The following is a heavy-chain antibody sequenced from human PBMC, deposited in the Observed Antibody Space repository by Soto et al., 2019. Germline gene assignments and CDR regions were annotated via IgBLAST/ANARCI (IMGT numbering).Heavy chain of an antibody. CDR1: GGMFSSYA. CDR3: ARYRGYDRDNPYYYHCAARYV. D-gene: IGHD5-12*01. Sequence: SVKVSCKASGGMFSSYAISWVRQAPGQGLEWMGGIIPIFGTANYAQKFQGRVTIIADESTSTAYMELSSLRSEDTAVYYCARYRGYDRDNPYYYHCAARYVWGRGTAATV. V-gene: IGHV1-69*13. J-gene: IGHJ6*01. CDR2: IIPIFGTA.